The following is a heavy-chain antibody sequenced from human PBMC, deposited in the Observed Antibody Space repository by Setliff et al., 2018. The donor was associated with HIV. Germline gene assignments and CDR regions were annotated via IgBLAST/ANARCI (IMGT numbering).Heavy chain of an antibody. J-gene: IGHJ6*03. CDR1: GYTFTSYY. D-gene: IGHD1-20*01. CDR3: AREARYQDRYYYYMDV. Sequence: ASVKVSCKASGYTFTSYYLHWVRQSPGQGLEWMGIINPSGGSTTYAQKFQGRVTMTRDTSASTVYMELSSLRSEDTAVYYCAREARYQDRYYYYMDVWGKGTTVTVSS. V-gene: IGHV1-46*03. CDR2: INPSGGST.